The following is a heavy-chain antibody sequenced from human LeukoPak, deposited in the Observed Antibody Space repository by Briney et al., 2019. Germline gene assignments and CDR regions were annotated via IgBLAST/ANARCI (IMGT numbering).Heavy chain of an antibody. J-gene: IGHJ4*02. CDR1: AFTFSSYG. Sequence: PGGSLRLSCAASAFTFSSYGMSWVRQAPGKGLEWVSAISGSGGSTYYADSVKGRFTISRDNSKNTLYLQMNSLRAEDTAVYYCAKDSPNYDSSGYFEYSYFDYWGQGTLVTVSS. V-gene: IGHV3-23*01. D-gene: IGHD3-22*01. CDR2: ISGSGGST. CDR3: AKDSPNYDSSGYFEYSYFDY.